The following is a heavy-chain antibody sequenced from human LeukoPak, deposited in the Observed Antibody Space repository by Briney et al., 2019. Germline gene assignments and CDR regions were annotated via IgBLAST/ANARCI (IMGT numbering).Heavy chain of an antibody. J-gene: IGHJ4*02. CDR3: ARDSVPLLLWFGELYYYFDY. D-gene: IGHD3-10*01. CDR1: GSTFSSYS. Sequence: GGSLRLSCAASGSTFSSYSMNWVRQAPGKGLEWVSYISSSSSTIYYADSVKGRFTISRDNAKNSLYLQMNSLRAEDTAVYYCARDSVPLLLWFGELYYYFDYWGQGTLVTVSS. V-gene: IGHV3-48*01. CDR2: ISSSSSTI.